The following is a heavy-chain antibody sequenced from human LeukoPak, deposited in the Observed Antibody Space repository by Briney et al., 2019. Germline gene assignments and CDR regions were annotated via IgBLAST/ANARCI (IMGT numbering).Heavy chain of an antibody. J-gene: IGHJ4*02. CDR3: ARDPPGNGALDF. Sequence: PSETLSLTCTVSGGSLDSFYWSWIRQPPGKGLEYIGYIYYSGTTNYDPSLKGRVTISVDMSKDQFSLKLISVTAADTAVYYCARDPPGNGALDFWGQGTLVTVSS. D-gene: IGHD3-10*01. CDR2: IYYSGTT. CDR1: GGSLDSFY. V-gene: IGHV4-59*01.